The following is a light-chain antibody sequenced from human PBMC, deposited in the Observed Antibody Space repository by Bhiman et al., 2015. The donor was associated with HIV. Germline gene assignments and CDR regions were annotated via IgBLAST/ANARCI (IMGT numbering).Light chain of an antibody. CDR3: SSHTSRDLQV. J-gene: IGLJ1*01. CDR2: DVT. V-gene: IGLV2-14*03. CDR1: SSDIGDYNY. Sequence: QSALTQPASVSGSPGQSITISCTGTSSDIGDYNYVSWYQQHPGKAPKVMIFDVTNRPSGISDRFSGSKSGNTASLTISGLQAEDEADYYCSSHTSRDLQVFGSGTTVTVL.